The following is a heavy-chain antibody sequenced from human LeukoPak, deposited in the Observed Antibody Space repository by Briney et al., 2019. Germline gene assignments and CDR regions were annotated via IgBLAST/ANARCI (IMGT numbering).Heavy chain of an antibody. CDR3: ARARYLVA. J-gene: IGHJ4*02. Sequence: PSETLSLTWTVSGASISSYYWSWMRQPPGKGLEWIGYIYNSGSTNYNPSLKSRVTISVDTSKNQFSLKLSSVTAADTAVYYCARARYLVAWGQGTLVTVSS. CDR1: GASISSYY. D-gene: IGHD2-8*02. V-gene: IGHV4-59*01. CDR2: IYNSGST.